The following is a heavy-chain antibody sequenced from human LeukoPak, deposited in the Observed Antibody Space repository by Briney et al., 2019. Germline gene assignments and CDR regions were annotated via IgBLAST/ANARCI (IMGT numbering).Heavy chain of an antibody. CDR2: IYSGGST. J-gene: IGHJ4*02. CDR1: GFTVSSKY. V-gene: IGHV3-53*01. Sequence: GGSLRLSCAASGFTVSSKYMSWVHQAPGKGLEWVSVIYSGGSTYYADSVKGRFTISRDNSKNTLYLQMNSLRAEDTAVYYCATLHDYGDTSGYWGRGTLVTVPS. CDR3: ATLHDYGDTSGY. D-gene: IGHD4-17*01.